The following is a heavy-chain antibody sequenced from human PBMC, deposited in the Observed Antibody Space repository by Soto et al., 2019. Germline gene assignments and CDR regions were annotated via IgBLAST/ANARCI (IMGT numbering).Heavy chain of an antibody. V-gene: IGHV3-30*18. D-gene: IGHD5-12*01. J-gene: IGHJ4*02. CDR1: GFTFSSYG. CDR3: AKGGGYSGYEGSFDY. Sequence: HPGGSLRLSCAASGFTFSSYGMHWVRQAPGKGLEWVAVISYDGSNKYYADSVKGRFTISRDNSKNTLYLQMNSLRAEDTAVYYCAKGGGYSGYEGSFDYWGQGTLVTVSS. CDR2: ISYDGSNK.